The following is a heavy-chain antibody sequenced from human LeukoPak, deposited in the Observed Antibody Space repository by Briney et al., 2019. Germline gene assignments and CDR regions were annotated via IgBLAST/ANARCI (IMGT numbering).Heavy chain of an antibody. J-gene: IGHJ4*02. CDR1: GITLSNYG. CDR3: AKRGVVIRVILVGFHKEAYYFDS. V-gene: IGHV3-23*01. CDR2: ISDSGGST. D-gene: IGHD3-22*01. Sequence: GGSLRPSCAVSGITLSNYGMSWVRRAPGKGLEWVAGISDSGGSTNYADSVKGRFTISRDNPKNTLYLQMNSLRAEDTAVYFCAKRGVVIRVILVGFHKEAYYFDSWGQGALVTVSS.